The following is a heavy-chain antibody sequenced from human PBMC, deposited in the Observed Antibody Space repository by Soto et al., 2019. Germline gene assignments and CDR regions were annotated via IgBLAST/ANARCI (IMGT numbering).Heavy chain of an antibody. CDR1: GFTFSSYA. J-gene: IGHJ4*02. D-gene: IGHD6-13*01. Sequence: QVQLVESGGGVVQPGRSLRLSCAASGFTFSSYAMHWVRHAPGKGREWVAVISYDGSNKYYADSVKGRFTISRDNSKNTLYLQMNSLRAEDTAVYYCARAGWDSSSWADYYFAYWGQGPLVTVSS. V-gene: IGHV3-30-3*01. CDR3: ARAGWDSSSWADYYFAY. CDR2: ISYDGSNK.